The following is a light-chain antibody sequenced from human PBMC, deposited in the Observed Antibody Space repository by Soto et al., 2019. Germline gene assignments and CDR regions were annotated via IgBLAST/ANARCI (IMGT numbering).Light chain of an antibody. CDR2: AAS. CDR3: QQLNSYPLT. CDR1: QGISSY. J-gene: IGKJ4*01. Sequence: IPLTQSPSSLSASVGDRVTITCRARQGISSYLAWYQQKPGTAPKLLIYAASTLQSGVPSRFSGSGSGTDFTLTISSLQPEDFATYYCQQLNSYPLTFGGGTKVESK. V-gene: IGKV1-9*01.